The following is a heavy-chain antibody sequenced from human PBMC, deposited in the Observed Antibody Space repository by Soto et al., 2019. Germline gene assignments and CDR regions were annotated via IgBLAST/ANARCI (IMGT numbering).Heavy chain of an antibody. CDR3: AREGNRDGYNFYFYYGMDV. D-gene: IGHD5-12*01. Sequence: ASVKVSCKASGYTFTSYGISWVRQAPGQGLEWMGWISAYNGNTNYAQKLQGRVTMTTDTSTSTAYMELRSLRSDDTAVYYCAREGNRDGYNFYFYYGMDVWGQGTTVT. J-gene: IGHJ6*02. V-gene: IGHV1-18*01. CDR2: ISAYNGNT. CDR1: GYTFTSYG.